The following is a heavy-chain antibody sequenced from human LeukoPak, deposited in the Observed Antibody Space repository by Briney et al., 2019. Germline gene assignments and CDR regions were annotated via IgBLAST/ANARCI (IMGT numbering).Heavy chain of an antibody. D-gene: IGHD3-10*01. CDR2: INPSGGST. CDR3: ARGSELWFGDLGNWFDP. Sequence: ASVKVSCKASGYTFTSYYMHWVRQAPGQGLEWMGIINPSGGSTSYAQKFQGRVTMTRDMSTSTVYMELSSLRSEDTAVYYCARGSELWFGDLGNWFDPWGQGTLVTVSS. CDR1: GYTFTSYY. V-gene: IGHV1-46*01. J-gene: IGHJ5*02.